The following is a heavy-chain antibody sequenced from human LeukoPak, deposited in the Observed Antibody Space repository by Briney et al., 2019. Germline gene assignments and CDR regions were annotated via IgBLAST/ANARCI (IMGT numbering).Heavy chain of an antibody. CDR1: GGTFSSYA. CDR3: ARGSALLALSFDY. CDR2: IIPISGTA. Sequence: ASVKVSCKASGGTFSSYAISWVRQAPGQGLEWMGGIIPISGTANYAQKFQGRVTITADESTSTAYMDLNSLKSEDTAVYYCARGSALLALSFDYWGQGTLVTVSS. J-gene: IGHJ4*02. V-gene: IGHV1-69*13. D-gene: IGHD2-15*01.